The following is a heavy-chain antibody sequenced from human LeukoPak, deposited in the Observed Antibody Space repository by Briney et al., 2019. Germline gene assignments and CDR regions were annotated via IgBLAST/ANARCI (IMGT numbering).Heavy chain of an antibody. Sequence: SGGSLRLSCAASGFTFSTYGIHWVRQAPGKGLEWVAVISYDGSNKYYADSVTGRFTISRDNSKNTLYLQMNSLRAEDTAIYYCAKDRGSFTYYFDYWGQGTLVTVSS. V-gene: IGHV3-30*18. CDR1: GFTFSTYG. D-gene: IGHD1-26*01. CDR2: ISYDGSNK. J-gene: IGHJ4*02. CDR3: AKDRGSFTYYFDY.